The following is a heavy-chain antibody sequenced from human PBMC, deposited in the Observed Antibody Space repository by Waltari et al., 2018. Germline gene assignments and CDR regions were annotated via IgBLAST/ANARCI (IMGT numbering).Heavy chain of an antibody. CDR3: ARLVTVAGIIFDY. Sequence: QVQLQESGSGLVKPSETLSLTCTVSGGSISSYYWSWIRQPPGKGLEWIGYIYYSASTNYNPSLKSRVTISVDTSKNQFSLKLSSVTAADTAVYYCARLVTVAGIIFDYWGQGTLVTVSS. CDR2: IYYSAST. J-gene: IGHJ4*02. D-gene: IGHD6-19*01. CDR1: GGSISSYY. V-gene: IGHV4-59*01.